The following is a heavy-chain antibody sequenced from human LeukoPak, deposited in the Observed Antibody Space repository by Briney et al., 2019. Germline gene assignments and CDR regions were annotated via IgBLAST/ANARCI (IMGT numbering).Heavy chain of an antibody. CDR3: ARATGKYYYYYMDV. CDR1: GGSISSGDYY. Sequence: SQTLSLTCTVSGGSISSGDYYWSWIRQPPGKGLEWIGYIYYSGSTYYNPSLESRVTISVDTSKNQFSLKLSSVTAADTAVYYCARATGKYYYYYMDVWGKGTTVTVSS. V-gene: IGHV4-30-4*08. J-gene: IGHJ6*03. CDR2: IYYSGST. D-gene: IGHD4-11*01.